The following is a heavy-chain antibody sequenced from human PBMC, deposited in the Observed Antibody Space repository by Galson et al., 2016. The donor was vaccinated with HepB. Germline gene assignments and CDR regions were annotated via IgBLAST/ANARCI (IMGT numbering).Heavy chain of an antibody. Sequence: SLRLSCAASGFTFNNYGMTWVRQPPGKGLEVVSSIRRRGDSTDYADSVKGRFTISRDNSKNTLYLQMNSLRAEDTAVYYCVQGSTAPAVWGKGTAVTVSS. CDR1: GFTFNNYG. J-gene: IGHJ6*04. D-gene: IGHD2-2*01. CDR2: IRRRGDST. V-gene: IGHV3-23*01. CDR3: VQGSTAPAV.